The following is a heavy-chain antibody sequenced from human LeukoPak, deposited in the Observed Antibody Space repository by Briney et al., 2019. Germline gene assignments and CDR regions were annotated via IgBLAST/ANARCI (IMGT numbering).Heavy chain of an antibody. Sequence: SETLSLTCTVSGGSISSSNWWSWVRQPPGKGLEWIGEIYHSGSTNYNPSLKSRVTISVDKSKNQFSLKLSSVTAADTAVYYCARRRFPWTSAAAGTHLDYWGQGTLVTVSS. D-gene: IGHD6-13*01. CDR2: IYHSGST. CDR3: ARRRFPWTSAAAGTHLDY. J-gene: IGHJ4*02. CDR1: GGSISSSNW. V-gene: IGHV4-4*02.